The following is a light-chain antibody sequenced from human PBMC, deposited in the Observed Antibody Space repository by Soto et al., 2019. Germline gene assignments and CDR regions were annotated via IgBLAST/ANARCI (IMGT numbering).Light chain of an antibody. CDR1: SSDVGGYNY. Sequence: QSVLTQPPSASGSPGQSVTISCTGTSSDVGGYNYVSWYQQHPGKAPKLMIYEVSKRPSGVPDRFSGSKSGNTASLTVSGLQAEDEADYYCSSYAGSNNFVFRGGTKLTVL. V-gene: IGLV2-8*01. CDR3: SSYAGSNNFV. CDR2: EVS. J-gene: IGLJ2*01.